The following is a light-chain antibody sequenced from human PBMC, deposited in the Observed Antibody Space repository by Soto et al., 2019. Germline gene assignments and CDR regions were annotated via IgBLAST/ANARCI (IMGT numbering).Light chain of an antibody. CDR2: KAS. CDR3: QHYQSYLWT. J-gene: IGKJ1*01. V-gene: IGKV1-5*03. Sequence: DIQMTQSPSTLSAWVGDRVTVTCRANQSISFWLAWYQQKPGKAPKVLIYKASTLESGVPSRFSGSGSGTEFTLTINGLQPDDFATYYCQHYQSYLWTFGQGTKVDI. CDR1: QSISFW.